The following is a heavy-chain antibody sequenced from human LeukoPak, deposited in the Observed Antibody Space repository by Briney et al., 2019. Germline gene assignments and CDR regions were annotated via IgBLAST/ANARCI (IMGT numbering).Heavy chain of an antibody. CDR3: AKGGELQGRFYFDY. D-gene: IGHD1-26*01. J-gene: IGHJ4*02. V-gene: IGHV3-23*01. CDR1: GLTFSSYA. Sequence: GGSLRLSCAASGLTFSSYAMFWVRQAPGKGLEWVSTVSGSGSSTYYADSVKGRFTISRDNSKNTLYLQMNSLRAEDTAVYYCAKGGELQGRFYFDYWGQGTLVTVSS. CDR2: VSGSGSST.